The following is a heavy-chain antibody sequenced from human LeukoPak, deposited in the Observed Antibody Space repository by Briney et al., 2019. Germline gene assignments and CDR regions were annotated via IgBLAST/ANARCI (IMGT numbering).Heavy chain of an antibody. CDR3: ARIYYDSSGYSYDY. D-gene: IGHD3-22*01. Sequence: NPSETLSLTCTVSGDSINTNIYYWGWIRQPPGKGLEWIGHVYYSGSTYSSPSLKGRVTILLDTSNNHFSLRLSSVTAADTAVYYCARIYYDSSGYSYDYWGQGTLVTVSS. CDR1: GDSINTNIYY. J-gene: IGHJ4*02. CDR2: VYYSGST. V-gene: IGHV4-39*02.